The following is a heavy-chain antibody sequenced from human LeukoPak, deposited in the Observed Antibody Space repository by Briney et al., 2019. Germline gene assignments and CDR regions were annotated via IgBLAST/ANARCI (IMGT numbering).Heavy chain of an antibody. V-gene: IGHV5-51*01. Sequence: GESLKISCKGSGYSFTDYWIGWVRQMPGKGLEWMGIIYPGDSDTRYSPSFQGQVTISADKSISTAYLQWSSLKASDTAMYYCARLVFSSSWYSPNYFDYWGQGTLVTVSS. CDR2: IYPGDSDT. CDR1: GYSFTDYW. D-gene: IGHD6-13*01. J-gene: IGHJ4*02. CDR3: ARLVFSSSWYSPNYFDY.